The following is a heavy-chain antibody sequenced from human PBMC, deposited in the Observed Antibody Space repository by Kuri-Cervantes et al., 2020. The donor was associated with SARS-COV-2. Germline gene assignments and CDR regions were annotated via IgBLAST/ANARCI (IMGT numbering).Heavy chain of an antibody. CDR2: ISGSGGST. CDR3: AKTTMVQGVIISGWIDY. V-gene: IGHV3-23*01. J-gene: IGHJ4*02. Sequence: ETLSLTCAASGFTFSSYAMSWVRQAPGKGLEWVSAISGSGGSTYYADSVKGRYTISRDNSKYTLYLQMNSLRAEDTAVYYCAKTTMVQGVIISGWIDYWGQGTLVTVSS. CDR1: GFTFSSYA. D-gene: IGHD3-10*01.